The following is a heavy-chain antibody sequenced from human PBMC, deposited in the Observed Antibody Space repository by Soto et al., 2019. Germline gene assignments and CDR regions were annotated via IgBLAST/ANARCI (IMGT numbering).Heavy chain of an antibody. CDR2: VYYDGHT. CDR1: GGSINNNF. CDR3: ARVLFGGSCLDC. D-gene: IGHD2-15*01. Sequence: ETLSLTCTVSGGSINNNFWGWIRQPPGKGLEWIGYVYYDGHTDYNPSLESRVTIAVDTSKNQFSLRPTSVTAADTALYSCARVLFGGSCLDCWGQGALATVSS. J-gene: IGHJ4*02. V-gene: IGHV4-59*01.